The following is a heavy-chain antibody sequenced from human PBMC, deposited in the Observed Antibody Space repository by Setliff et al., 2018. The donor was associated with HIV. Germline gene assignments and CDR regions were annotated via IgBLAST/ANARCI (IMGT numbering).Heavy chain of an antibody. J-gene: IGHJ6*03. V-gene: IGHV3-21*01. CDR1: GFTFSSYS. D-gene: IGHD3-10*01. Sequence: LRLSCVASGFTFSSYSMNWVRQAPGKGLEWVSSISSSSSYIYYADSVKGRFTISRDNAKNSLYLQMNSLRAEDTAVYYCARDRAESYYYYYYYMDVWGKGTTVTVSS. CDR3: ARDRAESYYYYYYYMDV. CDR2: ISSSSSYI.